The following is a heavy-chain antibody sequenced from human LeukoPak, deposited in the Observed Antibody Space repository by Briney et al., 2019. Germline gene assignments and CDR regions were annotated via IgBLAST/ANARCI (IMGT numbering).Heavy chain of an antibody. CDR1: GGSIRSGGYS. D-gene: IGHD1-14*01. J-gene: IGHJ4*02. Sequence: SQTLSLTCAVSGGSIRSGGYSWSWIRQPPGKGLEWIGYIYHSGSTYYNPSLKSPLTISVDRSKNQFSLKLSSVTAADTAVYYCARSNHPRYYFDYWGQGTLVTVSS. V-gene: IGHV4-30-2*01. CDR3: ARSNHPRYYFDY. CDR2: IYHSGST.